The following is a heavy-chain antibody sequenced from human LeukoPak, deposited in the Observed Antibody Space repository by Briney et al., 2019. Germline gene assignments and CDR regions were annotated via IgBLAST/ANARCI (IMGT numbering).Heavy chain of an antibody. CDR3: ARVVPENYYDSSGYSDY. D-gene: IGHD3-22*01. CDR1: GFTVSSNY. V-gene: IGHV3-53*01. CDR2: IYSGGST. Sequence: GGSLRLSCAASGFTVSSNYMSWVRQAPGKGLEWVSVIYSGGSTYYADSVKGRFTISRDNSKNTLYLQMNSLRAEDTAVYYCARVVPENYYDSSGYSDYWGQGTLVTVSS. J-gene: IGHJ4*02.